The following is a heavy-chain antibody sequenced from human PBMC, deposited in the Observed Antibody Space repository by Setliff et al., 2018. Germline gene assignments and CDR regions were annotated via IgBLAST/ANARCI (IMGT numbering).Heavy chain of an antibody. CDR2: LYTSGDT. Sequence: SETLSLTCTVSGGSISSHYWTWIRQPAGKGLEWIGRLYTSGDTNYNPSLKSRVTIFVDTSKNQFSLNLNSVTAADTGVYYCASCRYQVPYDYWGQGILVTVSS. CDR3: ASCRYQVPYDY. V-gene: IGHV4-4*07. D-gene: IGHD2-2*01. J-gene: IGHJ4*02. CDR1: GGSISSHY.